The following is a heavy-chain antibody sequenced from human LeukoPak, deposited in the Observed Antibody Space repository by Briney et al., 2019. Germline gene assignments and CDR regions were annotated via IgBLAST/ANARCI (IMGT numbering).Heavy chain of an antibody. D-gene: IGHD6-13*01. CDR2: ISYDGSNK. V-gene: IGHV3-30-3*01. CDR3: ARTIAAAYFDW. J-gene: IGHJ4*02. CDR1: GFTFSSYA. Sequence: GGSLRLSCAASGFTFSSYAMHWVRQAPGKGLEWVAVISYDGSNKYYADSVKGRFTISRDNSKNTLYLQMNGLRAEDTAVYYCARTIAAAYFDWWGQGTLVTVSS.